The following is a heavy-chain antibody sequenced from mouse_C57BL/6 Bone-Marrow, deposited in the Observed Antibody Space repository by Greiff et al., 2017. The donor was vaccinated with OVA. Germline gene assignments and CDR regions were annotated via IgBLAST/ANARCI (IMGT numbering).Heavy chain of an antibody. J-gene: IGHJ4*01. CDR2: ISNLAYSI. CDR3: ARQGYDYDVPYAMDY. CDR1: GFTFSDYG. Sequence: EVKLVESGGGLVQPGGSLKLSCAASGFTFSDYGMAWVRQAPRKGPEWVAFISNLAYSIYYADTVTGRFTISRENAKNTLYLEMSSLRSEDTAMYYCARQGYDYDVPYAMDYWGQGTSVTVSS. V-gene: IGHV5-15*01. D-gene: IGHD2-4*01.